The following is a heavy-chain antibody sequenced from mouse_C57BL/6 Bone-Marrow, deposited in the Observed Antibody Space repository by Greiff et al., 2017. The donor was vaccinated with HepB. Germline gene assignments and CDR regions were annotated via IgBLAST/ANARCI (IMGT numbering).Heavy chain of an antibody. CDR2: ISDGGSYT. Sequence: DVKLVESGGGLVKPGGSLKLSCAASGFTFSSYAMSWVRQTPEKRLEWVATISDGGSYTYYPDNVKGRFTISRDNAKNNLYLQMSHLKSEDTAMYYCARDRNSNYFDYWGQGTTLTVSS. V-gene: IGHV5-4*01. CDR1: GFTFSSYA. J-gene: IGHJ2*01. D-gene: IGHD2-5*01. CDR3: ARDRNSNYFDY.